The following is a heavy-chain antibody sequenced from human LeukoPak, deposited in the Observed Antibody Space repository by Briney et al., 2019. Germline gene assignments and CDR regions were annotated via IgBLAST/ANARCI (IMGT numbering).Heavy chain of an antibody. V-gene: IGHV4-4*07. CDR2: IYTSGST. CDR1: GGSISSYY. J-gene: IGHJ6*03. Sequence: SETLSLTCTVSGGSISSYYWSWIRQPAGKGLEWIGRIYTSGSTNYNPSLKSRVTMSVDTSKNQFSLKLSSVTAADTAVYYCARDRYSDSSGYYPYYYYYMDVWGKGTTVTASS. CDR3: ARDRYSDSSGYYPYYYYYMDV. D-gene: IGHD3-22*01.